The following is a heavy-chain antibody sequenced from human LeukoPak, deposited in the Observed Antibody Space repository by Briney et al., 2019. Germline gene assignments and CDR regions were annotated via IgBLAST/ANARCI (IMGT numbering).Heavy chain of an antibody. V-gene: IGHV3-53*01. CDR2: MFSGGET. CDR1: GFIVSSDY. D-gene: IGHD3-10*02. J-gene: IGHJ6*04. Sequence: GGSLRLSCAASGFIVSSDYIHWVRQAPGKGLEWVSVMFSGGETYYADSVKGRFTISRDNADNSLYLQMNSLRAEDTAVYYCAELGITMIGGVWGKGTTVTISS. CDR3: AELGITMIGGV.